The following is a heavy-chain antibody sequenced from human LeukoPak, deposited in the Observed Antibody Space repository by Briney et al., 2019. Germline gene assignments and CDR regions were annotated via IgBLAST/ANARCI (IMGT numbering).Heavy chain of an antibody. Sequence: PGGSLRLSCAASGFTFSSYSMNWVRQAPGKGLEWVSYISSSSSTIYSVKGRFTNSRDNAKNSLYLQMNSLRAEDTAVYYCARLADDSSGYYSDAFDIWGQGTMVTVSS. CDR2: ISSSSSTI. V-gene: IGHV3-48*01. CDR3: ARLADDSSGYYSDAFDI. J-gene: IGHJ3*02. D-gene: IGHD3-22*01. CDR1: GFTFSSYS.